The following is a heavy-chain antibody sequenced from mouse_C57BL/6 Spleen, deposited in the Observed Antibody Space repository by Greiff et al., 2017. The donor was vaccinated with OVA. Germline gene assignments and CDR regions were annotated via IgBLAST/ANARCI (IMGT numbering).Heavy chain of an antibody. J-gene: IGHJ3*01. CDR3: ASQEGSNYVGFAY. CDR1: GYTFTSYW. V-gene: IGHV1-69*01. CDR2: IDPSDSYT. D-gene: IGHD2-5*01. Sequence: VQLQQPGAELVMPGASVKLSCKASGYTFTSYWMHWVKQRPGQGLEWIGEIDPSDSYTNYNQKFKGKSTLTVDKSSSTAYMQLSSLTSEDSAVYYCASQEGSNYVGFAYWGQGTLVTVSA.